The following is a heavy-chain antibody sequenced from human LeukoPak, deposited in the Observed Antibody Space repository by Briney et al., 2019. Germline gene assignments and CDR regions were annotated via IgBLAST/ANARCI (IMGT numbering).Heavy chain of an antibody. CDR3: ARGLMIAVAGRGEFHY. D-gene: IGHD6-13*01. CDR2: IYYSGST. Sequence: SETLSLTCIVSGGSISSDYWSWIRQPPGKGLEWIGYIYYSGSTNYNPSLKSRVTISVDTSKSQFSLKLSSVTAADTAVYYCARGLMIAVAGRGEFHYWGQGTLVTVSS. V-gene: IGHV4-59*01. CDR1: GGSISSDY. J-gene: IGHJ4*02.